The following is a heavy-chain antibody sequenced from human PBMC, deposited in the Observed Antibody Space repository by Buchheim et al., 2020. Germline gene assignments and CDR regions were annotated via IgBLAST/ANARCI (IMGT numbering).Heavy chain of an antibody. V-gene: IGHV3-74*01. Sequence: EVQLVESGGGSVQPGGSLRLSCAASGFTFSRYWMHWVRQAPGKGLVWVSRINSDGSSTSYAGSVKGRFTISRDNAKNKMYLQMNSLRAEDTAVYYCARVYDFWSGISLGMDVWGQGTT. CDR2: INSDGSST. CDR3: ARVYDFWSGISLGMDV. D-gene: IGHD3-3*01. J-gene: IGHJ6*02. CDR1: GFTFSRYW.